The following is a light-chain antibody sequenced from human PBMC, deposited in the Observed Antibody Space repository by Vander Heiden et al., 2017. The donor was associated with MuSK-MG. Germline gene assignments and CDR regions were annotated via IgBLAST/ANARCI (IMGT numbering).Light chain of an antibody. V-gene: IGKV1-39*01. CDR1: QSINTY. CDR2: STY. CDR3: QQTASTPRT. J-gene: IGKJ1*01. Sequence: DIQMTQSPSSLSASVGDRVTITCRASQSINTYLHWYQQTPGKAPKLLIYSTYNLQRGAPSRFTGRGSGTEFTLTITRLQPEDFATYYCQQTASTPRTFGQGTKVEIK.